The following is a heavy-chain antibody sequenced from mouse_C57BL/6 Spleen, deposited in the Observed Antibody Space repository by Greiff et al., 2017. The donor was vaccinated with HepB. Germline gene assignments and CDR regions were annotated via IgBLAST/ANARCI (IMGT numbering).Heavy chain of an antibody. CDR1: GYTFTSYG. V-gene: IGHV1-81*01. J-gene: IGHJ2*01. D-gene: IGHD1-1*01. CDR2: IYPRSGNT. Sequence: VQLQQSGAELARPGASVKLSCKASGYTFTSYGISWVKQRTGQGLEWIGEIYPRSGNTYYNEKFKGKATLTADKSSSTAYMELRSLTSEDSAVYFCAREGYYGSSYSFDYWGQGTTLTVSS. CDR3: AREGYYGSSYSFDY.